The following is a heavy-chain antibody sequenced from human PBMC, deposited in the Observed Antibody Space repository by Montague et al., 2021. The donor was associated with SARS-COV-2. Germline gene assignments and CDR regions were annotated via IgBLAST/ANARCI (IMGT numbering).Heavy chain of an antibody. CDR3: ARGQVTIFGMLIFIPAAGHLDG. J-gene: IGHJ3*01. D-gene: IGHD3-3*01. Sequence: SETLSLTCAVYGGSFSDYYWTWIRQPPGKGLEWIGEITYSGSSKYNPSLKNRVTISVDTSKNQFSLKLQSVTAADTAVYYCARGQVTIFGMLIFIPAAGHLDGWGQGTSVTVSS. CDR2: ITYSGSS. CDR1: GGSFSDYY. V-gene: IGHV4-34*01.